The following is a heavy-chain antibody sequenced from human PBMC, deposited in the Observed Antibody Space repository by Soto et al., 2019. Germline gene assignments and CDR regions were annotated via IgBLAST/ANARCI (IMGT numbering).Heavy chain of an antibody. CDR3: ARDHSLSKIAARRGSYYDGMDV. CDR1: GFTFSSYS. D-gene: IGHD6-6*01. Sequence: EVQLVESGGGLVKPGGSLRLSCAASGFTFSSYSMNWVRQAPGKGLEWVSSISSSSSYIYYADSVKGRFTISRDNAKNSLYLQMNSLRAEDTAVYYCARDHSLSKIAARRGSYYDGMDVWGQGTTVTVSS. J-gene: IGHJ6*02. CDR2: ISSSSSYI. V-gene: IGHV3-21*01.